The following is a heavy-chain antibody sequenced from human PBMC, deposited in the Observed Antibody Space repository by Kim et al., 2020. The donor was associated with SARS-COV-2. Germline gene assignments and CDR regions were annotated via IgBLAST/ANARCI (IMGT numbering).Heavy chain of an antibody. J-gene: IGHJ3*02. Sequence: GGSLRLSCAASGFTFSSYGMHWVRQAPGKGLEWVAVIWYDGSNKYYADSVKGRFTISRDNSKNTLYLQMNSLRAEDTAVYYCARSSRLVVTQIGAFDIWGQGTMVTVSS. V-gene: IGHV3-33*01. CDR2: IWYDGSNK. D-gene: IGHD2-21*02. CDR3: ARSSRLVVTQIGAFDI. CDR1: GFTFSSYG.